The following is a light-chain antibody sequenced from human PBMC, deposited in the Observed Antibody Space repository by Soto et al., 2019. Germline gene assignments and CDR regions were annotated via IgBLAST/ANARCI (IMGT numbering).Light chain of an antibody. V-gene: IGLV4-60*02. CDR3: ETWDTTTVV. CDR2: LEGSGSY. J-gene: IGLJ2*01. Sequence: QLVLTQSPSASASLGSSVKLTCTLSSGHSSYIIAWHQQQPGRAPRYLMNLEGSGSYNKGSGVPDRFSGSSSGADRYLTISSLQFGDEADYYCETWDTTTVVFGGGTKLTVL. CDR1: SGHSSYI.